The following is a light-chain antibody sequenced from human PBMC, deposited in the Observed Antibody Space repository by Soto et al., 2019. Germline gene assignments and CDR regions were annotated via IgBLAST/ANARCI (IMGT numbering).Light chain of an antibody. J-gene: IGKJ2*01. CDR2: GAS. V-gene: IGKV3-20*01. CDR3: QPFGSSSYT. CDR1: QTVFRNF. Sequence: EIVLTQSPGTLSLSPGQRATLSCGASQTVFRNFLAWYQQKPGQAPRLLLYGASNRATGIPDRFSGSGSGTGFTLTISSVEPEDFAVYYCQPFGSSSYTFGQGTKLDIK.